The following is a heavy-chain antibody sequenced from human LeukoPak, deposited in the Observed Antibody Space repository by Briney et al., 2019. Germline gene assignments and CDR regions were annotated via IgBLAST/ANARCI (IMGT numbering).Heavy chain of an antibody. J-gene: IGHJ4*02. CDR3: ARQNTPHGNFDY. CDR2: IGISGDT. V-gene: IGHV3-13*01. CDR1: GFTFSNHA. Sequence: GGSLRLSCAASGFTFSNHAMHWVRHPTGKGLEWVSAIGISGDTFYPGSVKGRFTISRENAKNSLYLQMNSLGVEDTAVYYCARQNTPHGNFDYWGQGTLVAVSS. D-gene: IGHD1-26*01.